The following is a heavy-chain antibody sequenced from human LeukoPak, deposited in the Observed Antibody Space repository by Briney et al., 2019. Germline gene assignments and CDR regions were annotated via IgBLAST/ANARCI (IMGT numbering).Heavy chain of an antibody. Sequence: SETLSLTCTVSGGSVSSGSYYWNWIRQPPGKGLEWIGFIYYSGSTNYNPSLKSRVTISLDTPKNQFSLKLSSVTAADTAVYYCARGSYGDWGWFDPWGQGTLVTVSS. CDR3: ARGSYGDWGWFDP. J-gene: IGHJ5*02. V-gene: IGHV4-61*01. CDR1: GGSVSSGSYY. CDR2: IYYSGST. D-gene: IGHD4-17*01.